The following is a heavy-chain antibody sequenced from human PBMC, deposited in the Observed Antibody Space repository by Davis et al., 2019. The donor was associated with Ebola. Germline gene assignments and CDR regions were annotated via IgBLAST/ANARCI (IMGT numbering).Heavy chain of an antibody. Sequence: MPSETLSLTCAVYGGSFSGYYWSWIRQPPGKGLEWIGEINHSGSTNYNPSLKSRVTISVDTSKNQFSLKLSSVTAADTAVYYCAREGRPSIAARGYFDYWGQGTLVTVSS. J-gene: IGHJ4*02. D-gene: IGHD6-6*01. CDR3: AREGRPSIAARGYFDY. V-gene: IGHV4-34*01. CDR1: GGSFSGYY. CDR2: INHSGST.